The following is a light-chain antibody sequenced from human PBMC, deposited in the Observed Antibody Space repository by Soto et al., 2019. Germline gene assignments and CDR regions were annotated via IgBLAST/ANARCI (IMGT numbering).Light chain of an antibody. J-gene: IGLJ2*01. Sequence: QAVVTQEPSLTVSPGGTVTLTCGSSTGTVTSGHYPYWFQQKPGQAPRTLIYDTNNTLSWTPARFSGSLLGGKAALTLSGAQPEDEADYYCLLYYSGLRVFGGGTKLTVL. CDR3: LLYYSGLRV. V-gene: IGLV7-46*01. CDR2: DTN. CDR1: TGTVTSGHY.